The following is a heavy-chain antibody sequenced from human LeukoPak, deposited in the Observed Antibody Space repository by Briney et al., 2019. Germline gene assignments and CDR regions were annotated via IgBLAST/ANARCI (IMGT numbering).Heavy chain of an antibody. CDR1: GGSFSGYY. CDR2: INHSGST. D-gene: IGHD3-10*01. V-gene: IGHV4-34*01. J-gene: IGHJ3*01. CDR3: ARAGTYYYGSGSYYR. Sequence: KPSETLSLTCAVYGGSFSGYYWSWIRQPPGKGLEWIGEINHSGSTNYNPSLKSRVTISVDTSKNQFSLKLSSVTAADTAVYYCARAGTYYYGSGSYYRWGQGTMVTVSS.